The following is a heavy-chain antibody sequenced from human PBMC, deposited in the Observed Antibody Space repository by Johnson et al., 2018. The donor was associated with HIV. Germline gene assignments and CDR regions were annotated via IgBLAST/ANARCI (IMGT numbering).Heavy chain of an antibody. Sequence: VQLVESGGGLVQPGRSLRLSCAASGFTFDDYAMHWVRQAPGKGLEWVSGINWNGGSTGYADSVKGRFTISRDNAKNSLYLQMNSLRAEDTALYYCAGGRIGAFDIWGQGTMVTVSS. D-gene: IGHD2-15*01. CDR1: GFTFDDYA. V-gene: IGHV3-9*01. J-gene: IGHJ3*02. CDR3: AGGRIGAFDI. CDR2: INWNGGST.